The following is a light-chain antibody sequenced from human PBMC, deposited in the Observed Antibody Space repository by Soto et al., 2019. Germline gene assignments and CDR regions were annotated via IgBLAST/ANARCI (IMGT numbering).Light chain of an antibody. J-gene: IGKJ1*01. Sequence: DIQMTQSPSTLSASVGDRVTITCRASQSISRWLDWYQQKPGKAPKILIFDASTLKSGATSRFSASGSGTEFTLSISSLQPDDFATYDCQQDNGYSSWTFGQGTKVEIK. CDR1: QSISRW. V-gene: IGKV1-5*01. CDR3: QQDNGYSSWT. CDR2: DAS.